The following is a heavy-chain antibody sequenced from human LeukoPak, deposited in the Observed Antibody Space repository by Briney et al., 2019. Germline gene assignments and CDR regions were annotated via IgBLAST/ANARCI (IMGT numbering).Heavy chain of an antibody. D-gene: IGHD5-12*01. Sequence: YADSVKGRFTISRDNSKNTLDLQMDSLRAEDTAVYYCARECGVATSERYFDYWGQGTLVTVSS. J-gene: IGHJ4*02. CDR3: ARECGVATSERYFDY. V-gene: IGHV3-33*01.